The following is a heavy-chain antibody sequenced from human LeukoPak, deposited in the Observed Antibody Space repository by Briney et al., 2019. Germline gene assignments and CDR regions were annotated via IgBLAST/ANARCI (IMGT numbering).Heavy chain of an antibody. CDR1: GFTFSSYA. CDR2: ISGSGGST. J-gene: IGHJ3*02. CDR3: AKGRYYHDNSDAFEI. D-gene: IGHD3-22*01. Sequence: PGGSLRLSCAASGFTFSSYAISWVRQAPGKGLEWVSAISGSGGSTYYTDSVKGRFTISRDNSKNTLYLQMNSLRAEDTAAYQCAKGRYYHDNSDAFEIWGQGTMVTVSS. V-gene: IGHV3-23*01.